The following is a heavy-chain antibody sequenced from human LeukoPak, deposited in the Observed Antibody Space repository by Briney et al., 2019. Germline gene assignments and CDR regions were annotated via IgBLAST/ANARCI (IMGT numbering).Heavy chain of an antibody. CDR1: GGSISSSSYY. V-gene: IGHV4-39*07. CDR3: ARTAYDSSDFYRFDY. D-gene: IGHD3-22*01. J-gene: IGHJ4*02. CDR2: IYYSGST. Sequence: SETLSLTCTVSGGSISSSSYYWGWIRQPPGKGLEWIGSIYYSGSTYYNPSLKSRVTISVDTSKNQFSLKLSSVTAADTAVYYCARTAYDSSDFYRFDYWGQGTLVTVSS.